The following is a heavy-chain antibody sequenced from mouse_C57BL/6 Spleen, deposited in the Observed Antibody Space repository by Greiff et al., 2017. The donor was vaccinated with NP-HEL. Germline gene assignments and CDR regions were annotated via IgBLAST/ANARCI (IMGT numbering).Heavy chain of an antibody. J-gene: IGHJ4*01. CDR3: APFLAMDY. CDR2: INPNNGGT. V-gene: IGHV1-26*01. Sequence: EVQLQQSGPELVKPGASVKISCKASGYTFTDYYMNWVKQSHGKSLEWIGDINPNNGGTSYNQKFKGKATLTVDKSSSTAYMELRSLTSEDSAVYYCAPFLAMDYWGQGTSDTVSS. CDR1: GYTFTDYY.